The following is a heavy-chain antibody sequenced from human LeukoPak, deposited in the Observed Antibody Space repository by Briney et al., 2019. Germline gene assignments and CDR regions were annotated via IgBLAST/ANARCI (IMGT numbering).Heavy chain of an antibody. J-gene: IGHJ4*02. D-gene: IGHD3-10*01. Sequence: ASVKVSCKASGYTFTCYYMHWVRQAPGQGLEWMGWINPNTGGTNYAKKFKGRVTMTRDTSISTAYMELSRLRSYDTAVYYCARAIIMVRGVDYWGQGTLVTVSS. CDR2: INPNTGGT. CDR1: GYTFTCYY. CDR3: ARAIIMVRGVDY. V-gene: IGHV1-2*02.